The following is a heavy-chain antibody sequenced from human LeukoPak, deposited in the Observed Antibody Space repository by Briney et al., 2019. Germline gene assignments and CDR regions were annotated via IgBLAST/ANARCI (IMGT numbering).Heavy chain of an antibody. CDR1: GFIFSSCS. CDR2: ISSSGSTI. D-gene: IGHD3-22*01. CDR3: AREEIYYDSSGYHLDWYFDL. J-gene: IGHJ2*01. V-gene: IGHV3-48*04. Sequence: GSLRLSCVASGFIFSSCSMNWVRQAPGKGLEWVSYISSSGSTIYYADSVKGRFTISRDNAKNSLYLQMNSLRAEDTAVYYCAREEIYYDSSGYHLDWYFDLWGRGTLVTVSS.